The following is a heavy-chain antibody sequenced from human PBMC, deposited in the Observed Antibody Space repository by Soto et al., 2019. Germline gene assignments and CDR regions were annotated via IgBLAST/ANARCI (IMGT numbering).Heavy chain of an antibody. D-gene: IGHD3-22*01. CDR2: IYTTGST. Sequence: KPSETLSLTCTVSGGSISTYFWSWIRQPAGGGLEWIGRIYTTGSTNYNPSLKSRVTMSLDTSRNQFSLKLSSVTAEDTDVYYCAREGGYFDSSGSGVYHYHGVDVWGQGTPLTVSS. J-gene: IGHJ6*02. V-gene: IGHV4-4*07. CDR3: AREGGYFDSSGSGVYHYHGVDV. CDR1: GGSISTYF.